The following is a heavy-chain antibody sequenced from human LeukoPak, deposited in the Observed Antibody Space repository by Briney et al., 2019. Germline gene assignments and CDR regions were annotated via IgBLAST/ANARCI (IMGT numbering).Heavy chain of an antibody. J-gene: IGHJ5*02. V-gene: IGHV1-46*01. CDR2: INTGAGGT. CDR3: AGVGFFGNWFDP. Sequence: ASVKVSCKASGNTFTNFNIHWVRQAPGEGLEWMGIINTGAGGTNYAQKFQGRVTMSRDTSTSTVYLELSSLRSEDTAVYYCAGVGFFGNWFDPWGQGTLVIVSS. CDR1: GNTFTNFN. D-gene: IGHD3-3*01.